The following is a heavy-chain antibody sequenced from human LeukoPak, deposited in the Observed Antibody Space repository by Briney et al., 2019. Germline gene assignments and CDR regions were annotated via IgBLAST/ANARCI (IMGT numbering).Heavy chain of an antibody. CDR3: AREDRYCSGGSCYGFDY. V-gene: IGHV1-69*13. D-gene: IGHD2-15*01. J-gene: IGHJ4*02. CDR2: IIPIFGTA. CDR1: GGTFSSYA. Sequence: SVKVSCKASGGTFSSYAISWVRQAPGQGLEWMGGIIPIFGTANYAPKFQGRVTITADESTSTAYMELSSLRSEDTAVYYCAREDRYCSGGSCYGFDYWGQGTLVTVSS.